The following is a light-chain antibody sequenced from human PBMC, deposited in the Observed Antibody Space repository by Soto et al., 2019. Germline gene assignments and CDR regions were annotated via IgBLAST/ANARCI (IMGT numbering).Light chain of an antibody. CDR1: NTDLGVYGY. Sequence: QSVLAQPASVSGSFGQSITISCSGPNTDLGVYGYVSWYQHQPGKAPKLLIYDVNNRPSGISDRFSGSKSGDTASLTISGLQAEDEADYFCFSKISGFVYGFGTGTKVT. CDR3: FSKISGFVYG. CDR2: DVN. V-gene: IGLV2-14*01. J-gene: IGLJ1*01.